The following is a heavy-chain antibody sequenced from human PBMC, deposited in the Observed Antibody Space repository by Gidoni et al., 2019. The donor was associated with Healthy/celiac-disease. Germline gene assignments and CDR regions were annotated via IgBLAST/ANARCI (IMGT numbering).Heavy chain of an antibody. CDR2: ISGSGGST. Sequence: EVQLVESGGGLVQPGGSLRLSCAASGFPFSSYAMSWVRPAPGKGLEWVSAISGSGGSTYYADSVKGRFTISRDNSKNTLYLQMNSLRAEDTAVYYCAKDDITGTNSLNWFDPWGQGTLVTVSS. J-gene: IGHJ5*02. CDR1: GFPFSSYA. D-gene: IGHD1-7*01. V-gene: IGHV3-23*04. CDR3: AKDDITGTNSLNWFDP.